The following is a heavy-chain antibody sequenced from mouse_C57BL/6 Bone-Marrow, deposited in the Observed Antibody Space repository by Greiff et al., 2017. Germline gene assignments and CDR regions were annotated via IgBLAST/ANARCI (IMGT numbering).Heavy chain of an antibody. CDR3: TRHDEFFDGSRGYYAMDY. Sequence: QVQLQQSGAELVKPGASVKLSCKASGYTFTEYTIHWVKQRSGQGLEWIGWFYPGSGSIKYNEKFQDKATLTADKSSSTVYMELSSLPSEDSAVYFCTRHDEFFDGSRGYYAMDYWGQGTSVTVSS. CDR2: FYPGSGSI. V-gene: IGHV1-62-2*01. J-gene: IGHJ4*01. CDR1: GYTFTEYT. D-gene: IGHD2-3*01.